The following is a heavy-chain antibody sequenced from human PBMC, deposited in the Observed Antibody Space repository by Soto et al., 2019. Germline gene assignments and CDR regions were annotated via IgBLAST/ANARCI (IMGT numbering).Heavy chain of an antibody. Sequence: PSETLSLTCTVSGGSISSYYWSWIRQPPGKGLEWIGYIYYSGSTNYNPSLKSRVTISVDTSKNQFSLKLSSVTAADTAVYYCARADTYDYYYYYGMDVWGQGTTVTVSS. V-gene: IGHV4-59*01. CDR3: ARADTYDYYYYYGMDV. D-gene: IGHD2-2*02. CDR2: IYYSGST. CDR1: GGSISSYY. J-gene: IGHJ6*02.